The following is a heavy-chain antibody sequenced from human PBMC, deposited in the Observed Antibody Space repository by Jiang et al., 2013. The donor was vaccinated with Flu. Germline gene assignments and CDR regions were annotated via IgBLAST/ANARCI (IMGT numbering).Heavy chain of an antibody. V-gene: IGHV1-18*04. D-gene: IGHD5-18*01. CDR1: FTSYG. J-gene: IGHJ4*02. CDR3: ARNGGDPTLLQWIQLWVRGGGLVY. Sequence: FTSYGISWVRQAPGQGLEWMGWISAYNGNTNYAQKLQGRVTMTTDTSTSTAYMELRSLRSDDTAVYYCARNGGDPTLLQWIQLWVRGGGLVYWGQGTLVTVSS. CDR2: ISAYNGNT.